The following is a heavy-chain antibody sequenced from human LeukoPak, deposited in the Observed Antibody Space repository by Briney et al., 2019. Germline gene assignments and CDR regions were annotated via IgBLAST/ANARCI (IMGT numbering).Heavy chain of an antibody. CDR3: ARGRVEMATIDFDY. Sequence: KPSETLSLTCTVSGYSISSGYYWGWIRQPPGKGLEWIGSIYHSGSTNYNPSLKSRVTISVDTSKNQFSLKLSSVTAADTAMYYCARGRVEMATIDFDYWGQGTLVTVSS. CDR2: IYHSGST. D-gene: IGHD5-24*01. CDR1: GYSISSGYY. J-gene: IGHJ4*02. V-gene: IGHV4-38-2*02.